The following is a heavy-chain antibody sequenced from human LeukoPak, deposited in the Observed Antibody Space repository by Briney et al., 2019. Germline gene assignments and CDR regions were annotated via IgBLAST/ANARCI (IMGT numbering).Heavy chain of an antibody. CDR3: AREMVNSGSYPDY. CDR1: GYTFTNYG. V-gene: IGHV7-4-1*02. J-gene: IGHJ4*02. Sequence: GASVKVSCKASGYTFTNYGINWVRQAPGQGLEWMGWINTNTGNPAYAQGFTGRFVFSLDTSVSTAYLQITGLKAEDTAVYYCAREMVNSGSYPDYWGQGTQVTVSS. D-gene: IGHD1-26*01. CDR2: INTNTGNP.